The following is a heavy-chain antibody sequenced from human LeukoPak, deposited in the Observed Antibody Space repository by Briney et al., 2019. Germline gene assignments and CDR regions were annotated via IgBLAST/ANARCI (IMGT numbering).Heavy chain of an antibody. CDR3: ARPRLYSSSWYDFDY. V-gene: IGHV4-59*08. Sequence: SETLSLTCTVSGGSISSYYWSWIRQPPGKGLEWIGYIYYSGSTNYNPSLKSRVTISVDTSKNQFSLKLSSVTAADTAVYYCARPRLYSSSWYDFDYWGQGTLVTVSS. J-gene: IGHJ4*02. D-gene: IGHD6-13*01. CDR1: GGSISSYY. CDR2: IYYSGST.